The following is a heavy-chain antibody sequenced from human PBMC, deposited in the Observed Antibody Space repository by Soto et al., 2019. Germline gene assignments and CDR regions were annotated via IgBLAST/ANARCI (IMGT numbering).Heavy chain of an antibody. V-gene: IGHV1-18*01. D-gene: IGHD3-10*01. CDR2: ISAYNGNT. CDR3: ARDPYTSGSYYTLGGLDY. CDR1: GYIFTSYG. J-gene: IGHJ4*02. Sequence: QVQLVQSGAEVKKPGASVKVSCKASGYIFTSYGISWVRQAPGQGLEWMGWISAYNGNTNYAQKLQGRVTMTTDTSTSAAYMELRSLRYDDTAVYYCARDPYTSGSYYTLGGLDYWGQGTLVTVSS.